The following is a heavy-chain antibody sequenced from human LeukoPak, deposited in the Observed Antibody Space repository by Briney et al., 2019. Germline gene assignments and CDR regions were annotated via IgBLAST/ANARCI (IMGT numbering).Heavy chain of an antibody. D-gene: IGHD4-23*01. V-gene: IGHV4-38-2*02. CDR3: AAESSTVVTP. CDR1: GYSISSGYY. J-gene: IGHJ4*02. CDR2: IYHSGST. Sequence: SETLSLTCTVSGYSISSGYYWGWIRQPPGKGLEWIGSIYHSGSTYYNPSLKSRVTISVDTSKNQFSLKLSSVTAADTAVYYCAAESSTVVTPWGQGTLVTVSS.